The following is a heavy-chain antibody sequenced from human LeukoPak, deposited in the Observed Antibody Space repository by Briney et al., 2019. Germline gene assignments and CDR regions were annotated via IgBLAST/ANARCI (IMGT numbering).Heavy chain of an antibody. CDR1: GFTFSTCS. V-gene: IGHV3-21*01. Sequence: PGRSLRLSCAASGFTFSTCSMKWVRQAPGKALEWVSSISGSSYHIYYADSVKGRFTISRDNANNLLYLRMNSLRAEDTAVYYCASGTIVGARGADNWGQGTLVTVSS. CDR3: ASGTIVGARGADN. D-gene: IGHD1-26*01. J-gene: IGHJ4*02. CDR2: ISGSSYHI.